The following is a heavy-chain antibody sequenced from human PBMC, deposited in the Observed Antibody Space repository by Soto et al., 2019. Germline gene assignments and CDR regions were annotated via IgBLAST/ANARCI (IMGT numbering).Heavy chain of an antibody. J-gene: IGHJ5*02. Sequence: SETLSLTCTVSCGSIRSYYWSWIRQPPGRGLECIGNIYYNGSTNYNPSLKSRVTISVDTSKNQFSLKLSSVTAADTAVYYCARGTRYYANWFDHWGQGTLVTVSS. D-gene: IGHD3-9*01. CDR1: CGSIRSYY. CDR3: ARGTRYYANWFDH. CDR2: IYYNGST. V-gene: IGHV4-59*01.